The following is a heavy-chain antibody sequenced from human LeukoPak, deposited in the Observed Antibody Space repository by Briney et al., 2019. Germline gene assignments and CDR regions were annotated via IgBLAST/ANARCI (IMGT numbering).Heavy chain of an antibody. J-gene: IGHJ4*02. D-gene: IGHD5-12*01. V-gene: IGHV3-53*01. CDR3: ANSLQGGYANGLS. Sequence: GGSLRLSCAVSGFTVSSNYMNWVRQTPGKGLEWVSVIYSGGATYYADSVKGRFTISRDNSKNTLYLQMNSLRAEDTAVYYCANSLQGGYANGLSWGQGTLVTVSS. CDR1: GFTVSSNY. CDR2: IYSGGAT.